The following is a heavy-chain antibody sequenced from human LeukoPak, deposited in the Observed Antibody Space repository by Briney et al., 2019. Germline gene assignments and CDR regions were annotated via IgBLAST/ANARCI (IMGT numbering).Heavy chain of an antibody. V-gene: IGHV4-61*02. CDR1: GGSISSGSYY. Sequence: SETLSLTCTVSGGSISSGSYYWSWIRQPAGKGLEWIGRIYTSGSTNYNPSLKSRVTISVDPSKNQFSLKLSSVTAADTAVYYCARDLGWLLAFDIWGQGTMVTVSS. J-gene: IGHJ3*02. CDR2: IYTSGST. CDR3: ARDLGWLLAFDI. D-gene: IGHD3-3*01.